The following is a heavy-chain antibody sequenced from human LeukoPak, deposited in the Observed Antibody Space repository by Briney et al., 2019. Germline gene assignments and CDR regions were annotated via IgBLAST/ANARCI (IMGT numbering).Heavy chain of an antibody. CDR2: INHSGST. D-gene: IGHD6-19*01. CDR3: ARGPIFIAVAMFDY. Sequence: PSETLSLTCTVSGGSISSYYWSWIRQPPGKGLEWIGEINHSGSTNYNPSLKSRVTISVDTSKNQFSLKLSSVTAADTAVYYCARGPIFIAVAMFDYWGQGTLVTVSS. J-gene: IGHJ4*02. CDR1: GGSISSYY. V-gene: IGHV4-34*01.